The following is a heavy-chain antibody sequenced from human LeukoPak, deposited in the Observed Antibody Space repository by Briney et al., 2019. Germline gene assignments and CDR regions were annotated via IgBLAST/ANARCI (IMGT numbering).Heavy chain of an antibody. CDR3: ARDGRSSTSCYD. D-gene: IGHD2-2*01. CDR2: ISSSSSYI. CDR1: GFTFSSYS. V-gene: IGHV3-21*01. J-gene: IGHJ4*02. Sequence: GGSLRLSCAASGFTFSSYSMNRVRQAPGKGLEWVSSISSSSSYIYYADSVKGRFTISRDNAKNSLYLQMNSLRAEDTAVYYCARDGRSSTSCYDWGQGTLVTVSS.